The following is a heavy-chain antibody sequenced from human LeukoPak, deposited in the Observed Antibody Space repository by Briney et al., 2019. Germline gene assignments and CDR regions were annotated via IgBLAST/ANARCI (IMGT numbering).Heavy chain of an antibody. CDR1: GFSFCRFG. D-gene: IGHD2-2*01. V-gene: IGHV3-48*02. CDR3: ATTGHSSSIRVFEY. CDR2: ITAGGGLT. J-gene: IGHJ4*02. Sequence: PRGSLRLSSAASGFSFCRFGMNWVRQAPGKGLEWISFITAGGGLTYYADSVKGRFTISRDKAKRSLYLQMDSLRDDDTAIYYCATTGHSSSIRVFEYWGQGVLVRVSS.